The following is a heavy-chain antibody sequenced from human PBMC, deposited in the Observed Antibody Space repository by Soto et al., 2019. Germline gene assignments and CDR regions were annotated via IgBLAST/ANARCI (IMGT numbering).Heavy chain of an antibody. Sequence: PGGSLRLSCAASGFAFYHYNINWVRQAPWRGLEWVSSISGSGIDIHFTDSVKGRFTISRDNAKTSLYLQMDSLRPEDTAIYYCAREGVTNHTDYYFDRWGHGVLLTVSS. D-gene: IGHD2-21*01. CDR2: ISGSGIDI. J-gene: IGHJ4*01. V-gene: IGHV3-21*01. CDR1: GFAFYHYN. CDR3: AREGVTNHTDYYFDR.